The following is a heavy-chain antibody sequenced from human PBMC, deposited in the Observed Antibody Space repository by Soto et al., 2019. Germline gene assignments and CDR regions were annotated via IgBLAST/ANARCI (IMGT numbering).Heavy chain of an antibody. D-gene: IGHD3-22*01. CDR1: GFTFRSFG. V-gene: IGHV3-23*01. Sequence: PGGSLRLSCAASGFTFRSFGMDWLRQAPGKGLEWVSTISGSGANTDYADSGKGRFTISRDKSNNMLYLQMNSLRAEDTAVYYCAQDWAEPYYDSSGYFYWGQGTPVT. CDR2: ISGSGANT. J-gene: IGHJ4*02. CDR3: AQDWAEPYYDSSGYFY.